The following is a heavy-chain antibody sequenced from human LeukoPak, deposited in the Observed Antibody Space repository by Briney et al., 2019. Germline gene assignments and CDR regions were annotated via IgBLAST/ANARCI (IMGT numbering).Heavy chain of an antibody. CDR2: INHSGST. D-gene: IGHD3-10*01. Sequence: SETLSLTCAVYGGSFSGYYWSWIRQPPGKGLEWIGEINHSGSTNYNPSLKSRVTISVDTSKNQFSLKLSSVTAADTAMYFCARIRGSSGCFDPWGQGTLVAVSS. V-gene: IGHV4-34*01. CDR3: ARIRGSSGCFDP. J-gene: IGHJ5*02. CDR1: GGSFSGYY.